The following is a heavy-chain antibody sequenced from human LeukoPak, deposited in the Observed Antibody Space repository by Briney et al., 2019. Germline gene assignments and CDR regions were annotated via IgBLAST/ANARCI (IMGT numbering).Heavy chain of an antibody. CDR2: IIPIFGTA. V-gene: IGHV1-69*01. Sequence: SVKVSCKASGGTFSSYAISWVRQAPGQGLEWMGGIIPIFGTANYAQKFQGRVTITADESTSTAYMELSSLRSEDTAVYYCARDRWGDRYCSGGSCYGVGGYYYYYVDVWGKGTTVTISS. CDR3: ARDRWGDRYCSGGSCYGVGGYYYYYVDV. CDR1: GGTFSSYA. D-gene: IGHD2-15*01. J-gene: IGHJ6*03.